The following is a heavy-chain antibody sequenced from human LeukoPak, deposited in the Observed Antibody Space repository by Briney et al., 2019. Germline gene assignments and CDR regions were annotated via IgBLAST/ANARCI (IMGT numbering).Heavy chain of an antibody. J-gene: IGHJ4*02. Sequence: GGSLRLSWAASGFTFTNAWMSWVRQAPGKGLEWVGRIKSKTDGGTTDYAAPVKGRFTISRDYSKNTLYLQMNSLKTEDTAVYYCTTRPDATGYYDFYFDYWGQGTLVTVSS. CDR2: IKSKTDGGTT. V-gene: IGHV3-15*01. D-gene: IGHD3-9*01. CDR3: TTRPDATGYYDFYFDY. CDR1: GFTFTNAW.